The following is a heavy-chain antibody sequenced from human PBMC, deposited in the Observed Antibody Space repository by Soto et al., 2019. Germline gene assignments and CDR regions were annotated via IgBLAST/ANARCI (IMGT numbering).Heavy chain of an antibody. CDR2: INHSGST. V-gene: IGHV4-34*01. J-gene: IGHJ6*02. CDR3: AGGRRWWLQNYYYYGMDV. CDR1: GGSFSGYY. D-gene: IGHD5-12*01. Sequence: SETLSLTCAVYGGSFSGYYWSWIRQPPGKGLEWIGEINHSGSTNYNPSLKSRVTISVDTSKNQFSLKLSSVTAADTAVYYCAGGRRWWLQNYYYYGMDVWGQGTTVTVSS.